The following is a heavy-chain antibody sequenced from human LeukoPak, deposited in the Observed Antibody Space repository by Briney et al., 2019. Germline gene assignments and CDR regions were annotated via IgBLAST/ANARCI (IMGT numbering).Heavy chain of an antibody. D-gene: IGHD6-13*01. J-gene: IGHJ2*01. V-gene: IGHV1-2*02. Sequence: ASVKVSCKASGYTFTGYYMHWVRQAPGQGLEWMGWINPNSGGTNYAQKFQGRVTMTRDTSISTAYMELSSLRSEDTAVYYCARTSIAAAGLNWYFDLWGRGTLVTVSS. CDR3: ARTSIAAAGLNWYFDL. CDR2: INPNSGGT. CDR1: GYTFTGYY.